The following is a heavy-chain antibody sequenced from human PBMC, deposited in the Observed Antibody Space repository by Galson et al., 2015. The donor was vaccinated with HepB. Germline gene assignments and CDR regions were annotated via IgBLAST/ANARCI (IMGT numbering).Heavy chain of an antibody. CDR3: VKDLRGDYDFWSGYQQHNWFDP. J-gene: IGHJ5*02. Sequence: SLRLSCAASGFTFSTYAMHWVRQASGEGLEWVAAISKDGSEKYYADSVKGRLTISRDNPKNTLNLQMNSLRPEDTAVYYCVKDLRGDYDFWSGYQQHNWFDPWGQGTLVTVSS. D-gene: IGHD3-3*01. V-gene: IGHV3-30-3*01. CDR1: GFTFSTYA. CDR2: ISKDGSEK.